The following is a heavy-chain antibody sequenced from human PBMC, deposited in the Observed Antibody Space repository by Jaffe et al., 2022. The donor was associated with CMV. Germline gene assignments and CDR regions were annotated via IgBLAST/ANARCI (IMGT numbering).Heavy chain of an antibody. CDR1: GFSLSTSGMC. V-gene: IGHV2-70*15. Sequence: QVTLRESGPALVKPTQTLTLTCTFSGFSLSTSGMCVSWIRQPPGKALEWLARIDWDDDKYYSTSLKTRLTISKDTSKNQVVLTMTNMDPVDTATYYCARILSPREYSSSGEGYYYYYYMDVWGKGTTVTVSS. CDR2: IDWDDDK. D-gene: IGHD6-6*01. J-gene: IGHJ6*03. CDR3: ARILSPREYSSSGEGYYYYYYMDV.